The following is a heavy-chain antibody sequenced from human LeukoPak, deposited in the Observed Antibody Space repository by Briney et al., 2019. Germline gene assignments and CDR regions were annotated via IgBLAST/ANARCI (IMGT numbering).Heavy chain of an antibody. CDR1: EFTFSSYG. Sequence: QPGGSLRLSCAASEFTFSSYGMHWVRQAPGKGLEWVAVISYDGSSKYYADSVKGRFTISRDNSKNTLYLQMNSLRAEDTAVYYCATIAAAGDFNYYYYYGMDVWGQGTTVTVSS. D-gene: IGHD6-13*01. CDR2: ISYDGSSK. CDR3: ATIAAAGDFNYYYYYGMDV. V-gene: IGHV3-30*03. J-gene: IGHJ6*02.